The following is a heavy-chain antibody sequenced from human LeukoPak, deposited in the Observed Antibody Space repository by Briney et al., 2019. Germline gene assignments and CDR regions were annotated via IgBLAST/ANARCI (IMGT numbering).Heavy chain of an antibody. CDR3: ARRRDGYNYVGTDY. D-gene: IGHD5-24*01. J-gene: IGHJ4*02. CDR1: GYNFTNYW. V-gene: IGHV5-51*01. CDR2: IYPGDSDT. Sequence: KVGESLKISCKGSGYNFTNYWIGWVRQMPGKGLEWMGIIYPGDSDTTYSPSFQGQVTISADKSISTAYLQWSSLKASDTAMYYCARRRDGYNYVGTDYWGQGTLVTVSS.